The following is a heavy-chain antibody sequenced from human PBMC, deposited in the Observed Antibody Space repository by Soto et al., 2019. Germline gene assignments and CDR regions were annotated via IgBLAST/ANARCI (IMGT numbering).Heavy chain of an antibody. CDR2: INHSAIT. D-gene: IGHD6-19*01. CDR1: GGSFSGYY. Sequence: QVQLEQWGAGLLKPSETLSLTCAVYGGSFSGYYWSWIRQPPGKGLEWLGEINHSAITDYNPSLKSRVTISIDTSKNQFALMLHSVTAADTAVYYCAIGPRMWLPGGGYWGQGTLVNVSS. J-gene: IGHJ4*02. V-gene: IGHV4-34*01. CDR3: AIGPRMWLPGGGY.